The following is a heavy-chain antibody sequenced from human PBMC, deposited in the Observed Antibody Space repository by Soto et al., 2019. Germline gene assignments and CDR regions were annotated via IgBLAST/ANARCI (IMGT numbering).Heavy chain of an antibody. CDR3: ARGGGGPWSDQLLHGYYYYYYMDV. Sequence: QVQLQESGPGLVKPSETLSLTCTVSGGSISSYYWSWIRQPPGKGLEWIGYIYYSGSTNYNPSLKSRVTISVDTSKNQFSLKLSSVTAADTAVYYCARGGGGPWSDQLLHGYYYYYYMDVWGKGTTVTVSS. J-gene: IGHJ6*03. V-gene: IGHV4-59*01. CDR1: GGSISSYY. D-gene: IGHD2-2*01. CDR2: IYYSGST.